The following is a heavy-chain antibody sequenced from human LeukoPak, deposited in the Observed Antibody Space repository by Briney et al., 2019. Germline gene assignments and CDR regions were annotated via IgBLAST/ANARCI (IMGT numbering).Heavy chain of an antibody. CDR3: ASISPSSRYFDL. Sequence: ASVKVSCKASGYTFTGYYMHWVRQAPGQGLEWMGRINPNSGGTNYAQKFQGRVTMTRDTSISTAYMELSRLRSHDTAVYYCASISPSSRYFDLWGRGTLVTVSS. CDR1: GYTFTGYY. J-gene: IGHJ2*01. CDR2: INPNSGGT. V-gene: IGHV1-2*06.